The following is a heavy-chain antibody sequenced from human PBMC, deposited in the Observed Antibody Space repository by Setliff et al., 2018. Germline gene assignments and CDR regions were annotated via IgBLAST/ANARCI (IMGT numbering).Heavy chain of an antibody. CDR2: ISGYNGYT. CDR3: ARYITGTTPADY. J-gene: IGHJ4*02. D-gene: IGHD1-7*01. Sequence: ASVKVSCKAFGYTFAKYGTSWVRQAPGQGLEWMGWISGYNGYTVYAQKLQGRVTLTTDTSTGTAYMEVRSLRSDDTAVYYCARYITGTTPADYWGQGTLVTVSS. V-gene: IGHV1-18*01. CDR1: GYTFAKYG.